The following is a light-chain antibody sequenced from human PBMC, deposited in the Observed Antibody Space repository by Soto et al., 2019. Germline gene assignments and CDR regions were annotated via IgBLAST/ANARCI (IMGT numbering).Light chain of an antibody. J-gene: IGLJ1*01. CDR1: TSDVGGYNY. Sequence: QSVLTQPASVSGSPGQSVAISCTGTTSDVGGYNYVSWYQQHPGKAPKLIIQDVINRPSGVSDRFSGSKSGNTASLTISGLQAEDEADYYCSSYTSTSTYVFGSGTKVTV. V-gene: IGLV2-14*01. CDR3: SSYTSTSTYV. CDR2: DVI.